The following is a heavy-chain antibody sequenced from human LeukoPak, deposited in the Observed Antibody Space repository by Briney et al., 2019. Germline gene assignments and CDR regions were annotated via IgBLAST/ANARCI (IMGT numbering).Heavy chain of an antibody. CDR3: ASSRLASTFDY. Sequence: PGGSLRLSCAASGFTFSSYWMSWVRQAPGKGLEWVANIKQDGSEKYYVDSVKGRFTISRDNAKNSLCLQMNSLRAEDTAVYYCASSRLASTFDYWGQGTLVTVSS. CDR2: IKQDGSEK. J-gene: IGHJ4*02. D-gene: IGHD3-9*01. V-gene: IGHV3-7*01. CDR1: GFTFSSYW.